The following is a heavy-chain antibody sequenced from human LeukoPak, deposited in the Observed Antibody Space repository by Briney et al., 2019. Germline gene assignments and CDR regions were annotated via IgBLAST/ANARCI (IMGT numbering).Heavy chain of an antibody. V-gene: IGHV1-18*01. D-gene: IGHD2-2*01. CDR2: ISAYNGNT. Sequence: ASVKVSCKASGYTFTSYGISWVRQAPGQGLEWMGWISAYNGNTNYAQKLQGRVTMTTDTSTSTAYMELRSLGSDNTAVYYCARGRVPIPVDAFDIWGQGTMVTVSS. CDR3: ARGRVPIPVDAFDI. J-gene: IGHJ3*02. CDR1: GYTFTSYG.